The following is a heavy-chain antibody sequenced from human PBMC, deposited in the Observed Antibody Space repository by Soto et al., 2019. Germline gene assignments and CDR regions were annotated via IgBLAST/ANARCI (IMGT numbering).Heavy chain of an antibody. V-gene: IGHV4-34*01. CDR3: AREVVVVVAATYYYYYYMDV. Sequence: SETLSLTCAVYGGSFSGYYWSWIRQPPGKGLEWIGEINHSGSTNYNPSLKSRVTISVDTSKSQFSLKLSSVTAADTAVYYCAREVVVVVAATYYYYYYMDVWGKGTTVTVSS. J-gene: IGHJ6*03. D-gene: IGHD2-15*01. CDR2: INHSGST. CDR1: GGSFSGYY.